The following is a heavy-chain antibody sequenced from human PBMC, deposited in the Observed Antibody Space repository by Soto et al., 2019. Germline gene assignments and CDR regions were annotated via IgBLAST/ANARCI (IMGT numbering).Heavy chain of an antibody. CDR1: GGSISSYY. J-gene: IGHJ4*02. CDR3: ARHGAPYSSSFPFDY. CDR2: IYYSGST. D-gene: IGHD6-6*01. Sequence: SETLSLTCTVSGGSISSYYWSWIRQPPGKGLEWIGYIYYSGSTNYNPSLKSRVTISVDTSKNQFSLKLSSVTAADTAVYYCARHGAPYSSSFPFDYWGQGTLVTVSS. V-gene: IGHV4-59*08.